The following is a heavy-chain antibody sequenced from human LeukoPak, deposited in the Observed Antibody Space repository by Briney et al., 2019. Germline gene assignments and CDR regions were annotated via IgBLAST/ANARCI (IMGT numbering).Heavy chain of an antibody. CDR2: IGISSGNT. D-gene: IGHD6-13*01. V-gene: IGHV3-48*01. CDR3: ARGDYSSSPFDY. Sequence: GRSLRLSCAASGFNFIDYSMNWVRQAPGKGLEWISYIGISSGNTKYADSVKGRFTISRDKARNSLYLQMNSLRVEDTAVYYCARGDYSSSPFDYWGQGTLVTVSS. CDR1: GFNFIDYS. J-gene: IGHJ4*02.